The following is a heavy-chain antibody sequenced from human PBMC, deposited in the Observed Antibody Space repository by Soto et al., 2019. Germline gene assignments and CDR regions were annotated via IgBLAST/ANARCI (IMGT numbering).Heavy chain of an antibody. D-gene: IGHD1-20*01. V-gene: IGHV4-39*01. J-gene: IGHJ4*02. CDR1: GGSISGSYYY. CDR3: ATSQKGYNWNYFYH. CDR2: VFYTGFT. Sequence: PSETLSLTCAVSGGSISGSYYYWAWLRQSPGKGPEWIGSVFYTGFTSYNPSLESRVSVSVDTSKSQFSLKQSAVTAADTAVYYCATSQKGYNWNYFYHWGQGALVTVSS.